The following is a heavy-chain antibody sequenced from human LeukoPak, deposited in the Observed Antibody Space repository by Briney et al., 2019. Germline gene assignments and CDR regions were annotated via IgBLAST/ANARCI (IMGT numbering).Heavy chain of an antibody. Sequence: SETLSLTCTVSGDSVSTNSWSWIRQPPGKGLEWIGYMSYSGRTNYSPSLQSRVTIAIDTSKNQFSLKLSSVTAADTALYYCARVNLHGVPSPWGQGILVTVSS. CDR3: ARVNLHGVPSP. J-gene: IGHJ5*02. CDR1: GDSVSTNS. D-gene: IGHD3-10*01. V-gene: IGHV4-59*08. CDR2: MSYSGRT.